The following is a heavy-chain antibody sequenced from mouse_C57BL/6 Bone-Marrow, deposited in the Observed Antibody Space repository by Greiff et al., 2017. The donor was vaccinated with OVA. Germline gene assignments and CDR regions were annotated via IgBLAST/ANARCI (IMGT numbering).Heavy chain of an antibody. V-gene: IGHV5-4*01. Sequence: EVQRVESGGGLVKPGGSLKLSCAASGFTFSSYAMSWVRQTPEKRLEWVATISDGGSYTYYPDNVKGRFTISRDNAKNNLYLQMSHLKSEDTAMYYCARDYSAYWGQGTLVTVSA. CDR3: ARDYSAY. CDR1: GFTFSSYA. D-gene: IGHD2-1*01. CDR2: ISDGGSYT. J-gene: IGHJ3*01.